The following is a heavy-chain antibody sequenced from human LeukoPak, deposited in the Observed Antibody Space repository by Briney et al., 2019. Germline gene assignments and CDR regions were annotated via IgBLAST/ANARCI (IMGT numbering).Heavy chain of an antibody. D-gene: IGHD3-10*01. CDR2: IYPGDSDT. Sequence: GESLQISCKASGYSFTNYWIGWVRQMPGKGLEWMGIIYPGDSDTRYSPSFQGQVTFSADKSISTAYLQWSSLKASDTAMYYCARRVYGSGSPYYFDYWGQGTLVTVSS. CDR1: GYSFTNYW. J-gene: IGHJ4*02. V-gene: IGHV5-51*01. CDR3: ARRVYGSGSPYYFDY.